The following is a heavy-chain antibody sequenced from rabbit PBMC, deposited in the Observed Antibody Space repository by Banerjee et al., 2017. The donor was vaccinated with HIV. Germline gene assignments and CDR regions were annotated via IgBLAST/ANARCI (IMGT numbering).Heavy chain of an antibody. J-gene: IGHJ4*01. D-gene: IGHD7-1*01. V-gene: IGHV1S45*01. Sequence: QEQLEESGGDLVKPEGSLTLTCTASGFSFSSNYWICWVRQAPGKGLEGIACIDTASSGTTYYASWAKGRFTISKTSSTTVTLQMTSLTAADTATYFCARGITRYAGYGVATALDYFNLWGPGTLVTVS. CDR1: GFSFSSNYW. CDR2: IDTASSGTT. CDR3: ARGITRYAGYGVATALDYFNL.